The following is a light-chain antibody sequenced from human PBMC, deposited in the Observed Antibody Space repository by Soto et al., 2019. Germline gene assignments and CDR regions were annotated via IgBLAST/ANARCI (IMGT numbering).Light chain of an antibody. V-gene: IGKV1-5*01. Sequence: DSQTTQSPSSVSASVGDRVTITCRASQSISSWLAWYQQKPGKAPKLLIYAASTLQSGVPSRFSGSGSGTEFTLTISSLQPDDFATYYCHQYENDLPYSLGQGTKVDIK. CDR2: AAS. J-gene: IGKJ2*03. CDR1: QSISSW. CDR3: HQYENDLPYS.